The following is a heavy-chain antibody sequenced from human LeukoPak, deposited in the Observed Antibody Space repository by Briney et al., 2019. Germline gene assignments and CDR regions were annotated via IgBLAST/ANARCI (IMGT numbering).Heavy chain of an antibody. Sequence: PGRSLRLSCAASGFTFDQYAMHWVRQAPGKGLEWVSGISWNSGSIGYADSVKGRFTISRDNAKNSLYLQMNSLRAEDTALYYCAKDYGSELSDAFDIWGQGTMVTVSS. D-gene: IGHD3-10*01. CDR2: ISWNSGSI. J-gene: IGHJ3*02. V-gene: IGHV3-9*01. CDR1: GFTFDQYA. CDR3: AKDYGSELSDAFDI.